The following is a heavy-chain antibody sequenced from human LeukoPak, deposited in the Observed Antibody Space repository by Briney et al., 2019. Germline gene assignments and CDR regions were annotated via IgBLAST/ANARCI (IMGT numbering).Heavy chain of an antibody. J-gene: IGHJ3*02. D-gene: IGHD3-16*01. CDR1: VFTFSSYS. CDR3: ARDPYDTNAYGAFDI. CDR2: ISSSSSYI. V-gene: IGHV3-21*01. Sequence: PGGSLRLSCAASVFTFSSYSMNWVRQAPGKGLEWVSSISSSSSYIYYADSVKGRFTISRDNANNSLYLQMNSLRAEDTAVYYCARDPYDTNAYGAFDIWGQGTMVTVSS.